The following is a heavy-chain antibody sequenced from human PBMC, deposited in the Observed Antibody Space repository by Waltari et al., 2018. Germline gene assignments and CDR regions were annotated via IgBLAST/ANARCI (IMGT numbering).Heavy chain of an antibody. Sequence: QLQLQESGPGLVKPSETLSLTCTVSGGSISSSSYYWGWIRQPPGKGLEWIGSIYYSGSTYYNPSLKSRVTISVDTSKNQFSLKLSSVTAADTAVYYCAGTVSGWGDYFDYWGQGTLVTVSS. J-gene: IGHJ4*02. CDR1: GGSISSSSYY. V-gene: IGHV4-39*07. CDR2: IYYSGST. D-gene: IGHD6-19*01. CDR3: AGTVSGWGDYFDY.